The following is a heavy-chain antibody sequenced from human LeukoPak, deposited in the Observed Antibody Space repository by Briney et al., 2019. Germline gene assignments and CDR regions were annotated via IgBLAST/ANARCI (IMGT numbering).Heavy chain of an antibody. CDR1: GDSVSSNSAA. J-gene: IGHJ6*02. Sequence: SQTLSLTCAISGDSVSSNSAAWNWIRQSPSRGLEWLGRPYYRSKWYNDYAVSVKSRITINPDTSKDQFSLQLNSVTPEDTAVYYCARSGLIAAVNCYYYGMDVWGQGTTVTVSS. CDR2: PYYRSKWYN. CDR3: ARSGLIAAVNCYYYGMDV. D-gene: IGHD6-13*01. V-gene: IGHV6-1*01.